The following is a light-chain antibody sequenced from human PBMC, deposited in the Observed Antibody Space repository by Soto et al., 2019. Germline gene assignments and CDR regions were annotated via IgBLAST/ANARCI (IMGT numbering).Light chain of an antibody. CDR3: LQYYGPQT. CDR2: WAS. V-gene: IGKV4-1*01. CDR1: QSVLYSSTNQNY. Sequence: DLVITQSPSSLAVSLLDSDTINCKCGQSVLYSSTNQNYLSWYQQKVGQPPKLLIYWASTRESGVPDRFSGSGSGTDFTLTISILQAEDAAVYYGLQYYGPQTFGQGTKVDIK. J-gene: IGKJ1*01.